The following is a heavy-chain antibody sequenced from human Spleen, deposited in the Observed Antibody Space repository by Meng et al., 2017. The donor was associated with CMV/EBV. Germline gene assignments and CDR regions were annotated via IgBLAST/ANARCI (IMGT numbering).Heavy chain of an antibody. V-gene: IGHV1-46*01. CDR2: INPSGGST. J-gene: IGHJ4*02. Sequence: AGYTFTSYYMHWVRQASGQGLEWMGIINPSGGSTSYAQKFQGRVTMTRDTSTSTVYMELSSLRSEDTAVYYCAREAGDGYNYVVFPHWGQGTLVTVSS. CDR1: GYTFTSYY. D-gene: IGHD5-24*01. CDR3: AREAGDGYNYVVFPH.